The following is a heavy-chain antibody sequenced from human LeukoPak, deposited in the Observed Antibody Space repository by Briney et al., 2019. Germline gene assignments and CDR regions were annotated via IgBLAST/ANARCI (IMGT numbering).Heavy chain of an antibody. Sequence: GGPLRLSCAASGFTVSSNYMNWVRQAPGKGLEWVSVIYGGGNIYYADSVKGRFTISRDNSKNTLYLQMNSLRAEDTAVYYCARGAGYNYPYYFDYWGQGTLVTVSS. CDR1: GFTVSSNY. J-gene: IGHJ4*02. D-gene: IGHD5-24*01. CDR2: IYGGGNI. V-gene: IGHV3-53*01. CDR3: ARGAGYNYPYYFDY.